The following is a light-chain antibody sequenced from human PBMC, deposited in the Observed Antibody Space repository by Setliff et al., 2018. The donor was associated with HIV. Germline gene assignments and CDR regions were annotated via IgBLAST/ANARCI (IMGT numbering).Light chain of an antibody. J-gene: IGKJ4*01. CDR2: GAS. Sequence: EIVLTQSPGTLSLSPGERATLSCRASQSVDRQLAWYQKRPGQAPRLLIFGASRRPTGIPDRFSGSGSGTDFTLTISRLEAEDFAVYYCQQYGSSPRLTFGAGTKVDIK. V-gene: IGKV3-20*01. CDR1: QSVDRQ. CDR3: QQYGSSPRLT.